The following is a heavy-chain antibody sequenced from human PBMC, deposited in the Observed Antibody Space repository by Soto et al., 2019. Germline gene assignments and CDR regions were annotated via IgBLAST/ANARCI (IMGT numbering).Heavy chain of an antibody. D-gene: IGHD6-13*01. Sequence: GGSLRLSCAASGFTFSSYWMNWVRQAPGKGLEWVANIKQDGSEKYYVDSVKGRFTISRDNAKNSVFLQMNSLRAEDTAVYYCAKGSGSSRPYYFDYRGQGTPVTVSS. CDR1: GFTFSSYW. J-gene: IGHJ4*02. CDR3: AKGSGSSRPYYFDY. V-gene: IGHV3-7*03. CDR2: IKQDGSEK.